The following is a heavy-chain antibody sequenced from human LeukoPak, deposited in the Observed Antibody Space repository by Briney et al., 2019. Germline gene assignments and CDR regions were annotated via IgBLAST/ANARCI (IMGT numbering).Heavy chain of an antibody. V-gene: IGHV3-30*03. CDR3: ATYKR. CDR2: IAYHGNTE. D-gene: IGHD5-24*01. CDR1: GFTISSHG. J-gene: IGHJ4*02. Sequence: PGGSLRLSCAVSGFTISSHGMHWVRQAPGKGPEWVAMIAYHGNTEYYGDSVKGRFTISRDNSKNTLYLQMDSLRAEDTAVYYCATYKRWGQGTLVTVSS.